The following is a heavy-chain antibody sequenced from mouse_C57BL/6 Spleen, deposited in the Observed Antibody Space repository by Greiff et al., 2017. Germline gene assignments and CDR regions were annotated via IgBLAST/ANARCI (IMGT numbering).Heavy chain of an antibody. CDR1: GYTFNGYW. V-gene: IGHV1-59*01. D-gene: IGHD2-5*01. J-gene: IGHJ4*01. CDR3: ARRRSNYCAIDY. CDR2: IDPADSYT. Sequence: QVQLQQPGAELVRPGTSVKLSCKASGYTFNGYWMHWVKQRPGQGLEWIGVIDPADSYTNYTQKFKGKATLTVDTYSSTAYMQLSSLTSEDSAVYYCARRRSNYCAIDYWGQGTSVTVSS.